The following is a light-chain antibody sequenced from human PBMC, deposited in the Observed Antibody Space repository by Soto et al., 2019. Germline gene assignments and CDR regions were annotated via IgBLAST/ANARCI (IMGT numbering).Light chain of an antibody. V-gene: IGLV2-14*01. Sequence: QSALTQPASVSGSPGQAITISCAGTSSDIGSYDFVSWHQQHPGKVPKLIIYEVTNRPSGVSNRFSGSKSGNTASLTISGLQAEDEADYYCSSYTTRSTRVFGTGTKVTVL. J-gene: IGLJ1*01. CDR3: SSYTTRSTRV. CDR1: SSDIGSYDF. CDR2: EVT.